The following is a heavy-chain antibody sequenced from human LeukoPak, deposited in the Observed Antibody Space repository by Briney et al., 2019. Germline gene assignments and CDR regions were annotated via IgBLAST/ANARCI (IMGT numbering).Heavy chain of an antibody. Sequence: SGTLSLTCAVSGGSISSGNWWSWIRQPPGKGLEWIGEIYHSGNTVYNPPLKSRVTISVDNYNNQFSLKLTSVTAADTAVYYCARNGASSSVVDWGQGTLVTVSS. CDR1: GGSISSGNW. CDR2: IYHSGNT. CDR3: ARNGASSSVVD. D-gene: IGHD2-2*01. J-gene: IGHJ4*02. V-gene: IGHV4-4*02.